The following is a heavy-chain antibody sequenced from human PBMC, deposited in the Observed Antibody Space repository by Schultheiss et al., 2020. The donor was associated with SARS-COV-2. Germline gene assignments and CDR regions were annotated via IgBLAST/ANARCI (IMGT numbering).Heavy chain of an antibody. Sequence: GGSLRLSCAASGFTFSSYAMSWVRQAPGKGLEWVGRIKSKTDGGTTDYAAPVKGRFTISRDDSKNTLYLQMNSLKTEDTAVYYCTTNRIPGHDFWSGYYPFDYWGQGTLVTVSS. CDR3: TTNRIPGHDFWSGYYPFDY. V-gene: IGHV3-15*01. D-gene: IGHD3-3*01. CDR1: GFTFSSYA. CDR2: IKSKTDGGTT. J-gene: IGHJ4*02.